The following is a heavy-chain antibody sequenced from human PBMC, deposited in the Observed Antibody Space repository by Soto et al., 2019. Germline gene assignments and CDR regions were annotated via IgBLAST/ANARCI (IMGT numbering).Heavy chain of an antibody. J-gene: IGHJ4*02. CDR3: ARQGALIPYFDY. Sequence: SDTHSVTCPFSGFSISSSRYYWGWIRQPPGKGLEWIGSIYYSGSTYYNPSLKSRVTISVDTSKNQFSLKLSSVTAADTAVYYCARQGALIPYFDYWGQGTLVNVSA. V-gene: IGHV4-39*01. CDR1: GFSISSSRYY. CDR2: IYYSGST. D-gene: IGHD1-26*01.